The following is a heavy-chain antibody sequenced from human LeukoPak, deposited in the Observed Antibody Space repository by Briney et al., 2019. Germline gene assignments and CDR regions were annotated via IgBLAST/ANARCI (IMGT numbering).Heavy chain of an antibody. D-gene: IGHD5-24*01. Sequence: SVKVSCKASGGTFSSYAISWVRQAPGQGLEWMGRIIPILGIANYAQKFQGRVTITADKSTSTAYMELSSLRSEDTAVYYCARGGGWLQLMWFVPWGQGTLVTVSS. V-gene: IGHV1-69*04. J-gene: IGHJ5*02. CDR2: IIPILGIA. CDR1: GGTFSSYA. CDR3: ARGGGWLQLMWFVP.